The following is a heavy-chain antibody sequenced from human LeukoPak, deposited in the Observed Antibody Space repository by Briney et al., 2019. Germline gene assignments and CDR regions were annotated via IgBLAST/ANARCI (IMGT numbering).Heavy chain of an antibody. Sequence: GESLRLSCAASGFTFSNAWMSWVRQAPGKGLEWVGRIKSKTDGGTTDYAAPVKRRFTISRGDSKNTLYLQMNSLKTEDTAVYYCTTGFYDSSGYYYGGYYYYYYMDVWGKGTTVTASS. V-gene: IGHV3-15*01. J-gene: IGHJ6*03. CDR1: GFTFSNAW. D-gene: IGHD3-22*01. CDR3: TTGFYDSSGYYYGGYYYYYYMDV. CDR2: IKSKTDGGTT.